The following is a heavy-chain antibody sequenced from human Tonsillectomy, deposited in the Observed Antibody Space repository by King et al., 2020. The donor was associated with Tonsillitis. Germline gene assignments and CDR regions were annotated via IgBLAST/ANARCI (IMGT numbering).Heavy chain of an antibody. Sequence: VQLVESGAEVKKPGESLKISCKGSGYSLTSYWIGWVRQMPGKGLEWMGIIYPGDSDTRYSPSFQGQVTISADKSISTAYLQWSSLKASDTAMYYCARLKAGLGGPDAFDIWGQGTMVTVSS. D-gene: IGHD6-13*01. CDR3: ARLKAGLGGPDAFDI. CDR1: GYSLTSYW. CDR2: IYPGDSDT. J-gene: IGHJ3*02. V-gene: IGHV5-51*01.